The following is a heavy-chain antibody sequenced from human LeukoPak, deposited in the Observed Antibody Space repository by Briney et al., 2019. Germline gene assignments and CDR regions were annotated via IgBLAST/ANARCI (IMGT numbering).Heavy chain of an antibody. CDR1: DGSIRSYY. V-gene: IGHV4-59*12. CDR2: IYFSGST. J-gene: IGHJ4*02. Sequence: PSETLSLTCNVSDGSIRSYYWSWIRQPPGKGLEWIGYIYFSGSTNYNPSLKSRVTISVDTSKNQFSLKLSSVTAADTAVYYCARCIAARLEIDYWGQGTLVTVSS. D-gene: IGHD6-6*01. CDR3: ARCIAARLEIDY.